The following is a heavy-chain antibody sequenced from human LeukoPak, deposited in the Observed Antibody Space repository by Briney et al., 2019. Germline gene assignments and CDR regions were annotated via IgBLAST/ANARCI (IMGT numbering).Heavy chain of an antibody. D-gene: IGHD2-2*01. J-gene: IGHJ6*03. CDR3: ARDNIVVVPAAYYYYYMDV. CDR2: IYYSGST. CDR1: GGSINTNY. Sequence: SETLSLTCTVSGGSINTNYWGWIRQPPGKGLEWIGCIYYSGSTYYNPSLKSRVTISVDTSKNQFSLKLSSVTAADTAVYYCARDNIVVVPAAYYYYYMDVWGKGTTVTISS. V-gene: IGHV4-39*07.